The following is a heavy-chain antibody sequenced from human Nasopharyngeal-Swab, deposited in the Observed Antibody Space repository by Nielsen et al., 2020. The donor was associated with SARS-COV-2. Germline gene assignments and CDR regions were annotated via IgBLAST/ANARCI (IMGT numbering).Heavy chain of an antibody. J-gene: IGHJ6*02. V-gene: IGHV4-34*01. CDR3: ARAGRVGDAYTGLDV. Sequence: SETLSPTCPVSGGSFNGFYWNWIRQLPGKGLEWIGEINHNERTNYNPSLKSRVTMSVDTSTNQVSLKLNSLTATDTAVYYCARAGRVGDAYTGLDVWGQGTTVTVSS. CDR2: INHNERT. D-gene: IGHD5-24*01. CDR1: GGSFNGFY.